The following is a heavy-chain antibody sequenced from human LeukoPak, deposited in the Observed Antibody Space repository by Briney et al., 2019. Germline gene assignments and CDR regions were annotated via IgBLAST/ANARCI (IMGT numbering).Heavy chain of an antibody. V-gene: IGHV3-9*01. Sequence: PGGSLGLSCAGSGFIFINYAMHWFRKPPGKGLEWVSGIGWNSGSIDYADSVKGRFTISRDNAKNSLYLQMNSLRVEDTAFYYCAKDNRRHYTSGPNPDSLHWGQGALVTVSS. CDR2: IGWNSGSI. CDR1: GFIFINYA. J-gene: IGHJ4*02. D-gene: IGHD6-19*01. CDR3: AKDNRRHYTSGPNPDSLH.